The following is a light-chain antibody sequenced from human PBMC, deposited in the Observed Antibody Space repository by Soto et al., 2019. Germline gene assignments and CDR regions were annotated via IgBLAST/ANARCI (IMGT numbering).Light chain of an antibody. CDR2: DAS. Sequence: EIVLTQSPATLSLSPGERATLSCRASQSVSRHLVWYQQKPGQAPRLLIYDASNRATGIPARFSGSGSGTDFTLTISSLEPEDSAVYYCQQRSNWLTFGGGTKVEIK. V-gene: IGKV3-11*01. CDR3: QQRSNWLT. CDR1: QSVSRH. J-gene: IGKJ4*01.